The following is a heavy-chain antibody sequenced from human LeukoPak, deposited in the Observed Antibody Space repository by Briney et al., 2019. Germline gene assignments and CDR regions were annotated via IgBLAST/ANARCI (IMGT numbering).Heavy chain of an antibody. V-gene: IGHV3-30*18. Sequence: GGSLRLSCAASGFTVRNNHMYWVRQAPGKGLEWVAVISYDGGNKYYADSVKGRFTISRDNSKNTLYLQMSSLRAEDTAFYYCVKRERFLEQPPYWGQGTLVTVSS. D-gene: IGHD3-3*01. J-gene: IGHJ4*02. CDR2: ISYDGGNK. CDR3: VKRERFLEQPPY. CDR1: GFTVRNNH.